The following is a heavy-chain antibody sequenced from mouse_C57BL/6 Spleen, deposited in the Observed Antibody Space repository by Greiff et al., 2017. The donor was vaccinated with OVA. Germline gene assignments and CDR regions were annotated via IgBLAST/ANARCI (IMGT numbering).Heavy chain of an antibody. CDR2: IYPGGGYT. J-gene: IGHJ2*01. CDR3: TRSRSPNSYFDY. Sequence: QVQLKESGAELVRPGTSVKMSCKASGYTFTNYWIGWVKQRPGHGLEWIGDIYPGGGYTNYNEKFKGTATLTADKSSSTAYMQFISLTSEDSAICYCTRSRSPNSYFDYWGQGTTLTVSS. D-gene: IGHD4-1*01. V-gene: IGHV1-63*01. CDR1: GYTFTNYW.